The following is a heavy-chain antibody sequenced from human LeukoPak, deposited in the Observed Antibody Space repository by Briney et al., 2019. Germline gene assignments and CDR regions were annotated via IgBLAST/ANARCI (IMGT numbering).Heavy chain of an antibody. CDR3: ARDRAPYSSGWYNLDY. V-gene: IGHV1-69*13. J-gene: IGHJ4*02. CDR1: GGTFSSYA. CDR2: IIPIFGTA. Sequence: ASVKVSCKASGGTFSSYAISWVRQAPGHGLEWMGGIIPIFGTANYAQKFQGRVTITADESTSTAYMELSSLRSEDTAVYYCARDRAPYSSGWYNLDYWGQGTLVTVSS. D-gene: IGHD6-19*01.